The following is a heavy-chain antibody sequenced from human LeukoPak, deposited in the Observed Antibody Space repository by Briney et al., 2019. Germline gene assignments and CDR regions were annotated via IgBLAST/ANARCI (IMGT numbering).Heavy chain of an antibody. J-gene: IGHJ6*03. CDR2: IYYSGST. V-gene: IGHV4-59*01. CDR3: ARGVVRYYYMDV. CDR1: GGSISSYY. D-gene: IGHD2-15*01. Sequence: SETLSLTCTVSGGSISSYYWSWIRQPPGKGLEWIGYIYYSGSTNYNPSLKSRVTISVDTSKNQFSLKLSSVTAADTAVYYCARGVVRYYYMDVWGKGTTVTVS.